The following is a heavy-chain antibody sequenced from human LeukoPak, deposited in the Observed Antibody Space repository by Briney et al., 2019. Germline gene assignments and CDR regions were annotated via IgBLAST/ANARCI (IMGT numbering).Heavy chain of an antibody. J-gene: IGHJ4*02. D-gene: IGHD3-22*01. CDR2: ISGSGSST. Sequence: GGSLRLSCAASGFTFSSLGMSWVRQAPGKGPEWVSAISGSGSSTYYTDSVKGRFTISRDNSKNTLYLQMNSLRAEDTAVYYCAKDTEYYDSSGYYPPDYWGQGTLVTVSS. CDR3: AKDTEYYDSSGYYPPDY. V-gene: IGHV3-23*01. CDR1: GFTFSSLG.